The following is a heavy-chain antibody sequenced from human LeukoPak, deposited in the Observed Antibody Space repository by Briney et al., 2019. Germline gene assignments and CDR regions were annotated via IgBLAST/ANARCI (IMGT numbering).Heavy chain of an antibody. D-gene: IGHD4-23*01. CDR2: IYYSGST. CDR1: GGSISSYY. V-gene: IGHV4-59*01. J-gene: IGHJ4*02. Sequence: PSETLSLTCTVSGGSISSYYWSWIRQPPGKGLEWIGYIYYSGSTNYNPSLKSRVTISVDTPKNQFSLKLSSVTAADTAVYYCAREVYGGNSAFDYWGQGTLVTVSS. CDR3: AREVYGGNSAFDY.